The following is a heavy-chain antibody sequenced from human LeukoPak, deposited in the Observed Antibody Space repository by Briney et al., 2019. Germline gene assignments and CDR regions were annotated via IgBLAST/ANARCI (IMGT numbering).Heavy chain of an antibody. CDR2: ISSSGSTI. CDR1: GFTFSSYE. CDR3: ASGGYSSGWYYG. D-gene: IGHD6-19*01. Sequence: GGSLRLSCAASGFTFSSYEMNWVRQAPGKGLEWVSYISSSGSTIYYADSVKGRFTISRDNAKNSLYLQMNSLRAEDAAVYYCASGGYSSGWYYGWGQGTLVTVSS. V-gene: IGHV3-48*03. J-gene: IGHJ4*02.